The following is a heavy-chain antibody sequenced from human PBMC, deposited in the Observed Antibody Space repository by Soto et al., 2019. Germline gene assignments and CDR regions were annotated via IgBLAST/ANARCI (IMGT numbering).Heavy chain of an antibody. CDR1: GYTFNIYH. CDR2: LNPVGSRT. CDR3: ARSRGTVAASHYYYPMDV. V-gene: IGHV1-46*02. Sequence: GASVKVSCKTSGYTFNIYHLHWVRQAPGQGLEWLGILNPVGSRTSYAQKIQGRVTMTRDTSTSTGYMELSSLTSEDTAVYYCARSRGTVAASHYYYPMDVWGQGTTVTVSS. J-gene: IGHJ6*02. D-gene: IGHD2-15*01.